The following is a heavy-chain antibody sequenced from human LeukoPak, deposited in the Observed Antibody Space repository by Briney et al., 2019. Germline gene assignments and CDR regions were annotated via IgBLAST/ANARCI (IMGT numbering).Heavy chain of an antibody. Sequence: GGSLRLSCAASGFTFSSYSMNWVRQAPGKGLEWVSSISSSSSYIYYADPVKGRFTISRGNAKNSLYLQMNSLRAEDTAVYYCARGGKWSPRDRFDPWGQGTLVTVSS. V-gene: IGHV3-21*01. CDR1: GFTFSSYS. CDR3: ARGGKWSPRDRFDP. D-gene: IGHD2-8*01. J-gene: IGHJ5*02. CDR2: ISSSSSYI.